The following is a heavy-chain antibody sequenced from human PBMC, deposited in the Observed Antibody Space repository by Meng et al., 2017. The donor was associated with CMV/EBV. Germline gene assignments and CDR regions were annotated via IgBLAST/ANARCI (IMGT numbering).Heavy chain of an antibody. J-gene: IGHJ6*02. CDR2: ISWNSGSI. D-gene: IGHD3-3*01. CDR3: ARTYYDFRGTYYYGMDV. Sequence: GGSRLSCAASGFTFDDYAMHWVRQAPGKGLEWVSGISWNSGSIGYADSVKGRFTISRDNAKNSLYLQMNSLRAEDMALYYCARTYYDFRGTYYYGMDVWGQGTTVTVSS. CDR1: GFTFDDYA. V-gene: IGHV3-9*03.